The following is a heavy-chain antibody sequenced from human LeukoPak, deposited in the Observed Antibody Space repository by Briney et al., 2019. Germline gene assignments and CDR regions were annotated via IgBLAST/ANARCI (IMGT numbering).Heavy chain of an antibody. CDR1: GFTFDDYA. CDR2: ISWNSGSI. Sequence: PGRSLRLSCAASGFTFDDYAMHWVRQAPEKGLEWVSGISWNSGSIGYADSVKGRFTISRDNAKNSLYLQMNSLRAGDTASYYCAKTEADYWYFDLWGRGTLVTVSS. J-gene: IGHJ2*01. V-gene: IGHV3-9*01. CDR3: AKTEADYWYFDL.